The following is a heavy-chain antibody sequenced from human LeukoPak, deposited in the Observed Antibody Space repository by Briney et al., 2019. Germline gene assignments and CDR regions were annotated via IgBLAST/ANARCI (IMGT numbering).Heavy chain of an antibody. CDR1: GGSISSGSYY. CDR3: ARDGAAVRFLEWLSDTWFDP. J-gene: IGHJ5*02. Sequence: SETLSLTCTASGGSISSGSYYWSWIRQPAGKGLEWIGRIYTSGSTNYNPSLKSRVTISVDRSKNQFSLKLSSVPAADTAVYYCARDGAAVRFLEWLSDTWFDPWGQGTLVTVSS. CDR2: IYTSGST. D-gene: IGHD3-3*01. V-gene: IGHV4-61*02.